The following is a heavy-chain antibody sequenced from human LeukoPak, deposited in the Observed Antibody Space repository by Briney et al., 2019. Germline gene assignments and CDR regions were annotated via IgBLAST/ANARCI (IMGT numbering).Heavy chain of an antibody. CDR1: GFTFSSYA. Sequence: PGGSLRLSCAASGFTFSSYAMSWVRQAPGKGLEWVSSISAGGGSTYYADSVKGPFTISRDNSKNTLYLQMNSLRAEDTAVYYCARGTYASGSPARYFDLWGRGTLATVSS. V-gene: IGHV3-23*01. J-gene: IGHJ2*01. D-gene: IGHD3-10*01. CDR3: ARGTYASGSPARYFDL. CDR2: ISAGGGST.